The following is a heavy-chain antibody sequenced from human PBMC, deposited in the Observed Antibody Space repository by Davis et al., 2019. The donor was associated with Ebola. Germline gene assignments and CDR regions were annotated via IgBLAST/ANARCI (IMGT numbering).Heavy chain of an antibody. J-gene: IGHJ6*02. D-gene: IGHD2-15*01. V-gene: IGHV1-46*01. CDR3: ARWSPRIEYYYYGMDV. CDR2: INPSGGST. Sequence: ASVKVSCKASGYTFTDYYIHWVRQAPGQGLEWMGIINPSGGSTSYAQKFQGRVTITRDTSASTAYMELSSLRSEDTAVYYCARWSPRIEYYYYGMDVWGQGTTVTVSS. CDR1: GYTFTDYY.